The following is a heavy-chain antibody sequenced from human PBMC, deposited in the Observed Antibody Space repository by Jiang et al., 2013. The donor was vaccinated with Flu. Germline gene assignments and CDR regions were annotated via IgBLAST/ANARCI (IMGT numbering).Heavy chain of an antibody. D-gene: IGHD2/OR15-2a*01. CDR3: AREKAFEEYGMDV. V-gene: IGHV3-30*04. Sequence: LVESGGGVVQPGKSLRLSCAASGFTFNNYAMHWVRQAPGEGLEWVTIISYDGSNKFYADSVKDRFTVSRDNSKNTLYLQMNSLRPDDTGVYYCAREKAFEEYGMDVWGQGVTVTVSS. CDR1: GFTFNNYA. J-gene: IGHJ6*02. CDR2: ISYDGSNK.